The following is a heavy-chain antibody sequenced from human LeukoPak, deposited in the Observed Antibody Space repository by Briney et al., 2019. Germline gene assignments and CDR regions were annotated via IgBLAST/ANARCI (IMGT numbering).Heavy chain of an antibody. Sequence: TSETLSLTCTVSGGSISSYYWSWIRLPPGKGLEWIGYIYYSGSTNYNPSLKSRVTISVDTSKNQFSLKLSSVTAADTAVYYCAREGGGKVDYWGQGTLVTVSS. J-gene: IGHJ4*02. CDR3: AREGGGKVDY. D-gene: IGHD3-16*01. CDR2: IYYSGST. CDR1: GGSISSYY. V-gene: IGHV4-59*01.